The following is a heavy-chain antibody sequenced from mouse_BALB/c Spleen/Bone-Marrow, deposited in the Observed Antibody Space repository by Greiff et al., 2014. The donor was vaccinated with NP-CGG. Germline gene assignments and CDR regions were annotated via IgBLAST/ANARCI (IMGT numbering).Heavy chain of an antibody. J-gene: IGHJ1*01. CDR2: LYPGDGST. CDR1: GYTFTSSF. Sequence: VQLQPSGPELVTPGASVTMSCTASGYTFTSSFLPCVPPRPGPGLACLGLLYPGDGSTKYNEKFKGKTTLTADKSSSTAYMLLSSLTSEDSAIFFCAYYRYDEYFDVWGAGTTVTVSS. D-gene: IGHD2-14*01. V-gene: IGHV1S56*01. CDR3: AYYRYDEYFDV.